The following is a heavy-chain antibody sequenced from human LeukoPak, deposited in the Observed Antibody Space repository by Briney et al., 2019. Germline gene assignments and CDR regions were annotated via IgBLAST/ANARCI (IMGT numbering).Heavy chain of an antibody. V-gene: IGHV1-69*05. J-gene: IGHJ5*02. CDR2: IIPIFGTA. Sequence: SVKVPCKASGGTFSSYAISWVRQAPGQGLEWMGRIIPIFGTANYAQKLQGRVTMTTDTSTSTAYMELRSLRSDDTAVYYCARDRDNWFDPWGQGTLVTVSS. CDR3: ARDRDNWFDP. CDR1: GGTFSSYA.